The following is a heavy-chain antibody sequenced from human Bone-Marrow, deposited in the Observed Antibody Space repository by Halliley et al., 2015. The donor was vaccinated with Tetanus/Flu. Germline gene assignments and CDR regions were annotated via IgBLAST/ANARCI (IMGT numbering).Heavy chain of an antibody. Sequence: VQLVQSGAEVKKPGESLKISCVGSGYSFGGYYIAWVRQMPGKGLEWLGFIYPGNSHTVYSPSFRGQIAISADESIATASLQWSSLKASAPAMYYCARFGGPSFPNHYFDYWGQGTLVPVSS. J-gene: IGHJ4*02. V-gene: IGHV5-51*01. D-gene: IGHD3-3*01. CDR2: IYPGNSHT. CDR3: ARFGGPSFPNHYFDY. CDR1: GYSFGGYY.